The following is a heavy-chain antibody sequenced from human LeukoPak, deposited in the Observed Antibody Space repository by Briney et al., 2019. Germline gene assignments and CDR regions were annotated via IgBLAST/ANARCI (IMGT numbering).Heavy chain of an antibody. D-gene: IGHD3-10*01. CDR1: GDSLSNNNVA. CDR3: ARGSHGGFDY. CDR2: TYYRPKFNT. Sequence: SQTLSLTCAISGDSLSNNNVAWNWIRQSPSRGLEWLGRTYYRPKFNTDYAVSVKSRIAINSDTSKNQFSLQLNSVTPEDTGVYYCARGSHGGFDYWGQGTLVTVSS. V-gene: IGHV6-1*01. J-gene: IGHJ4*02.